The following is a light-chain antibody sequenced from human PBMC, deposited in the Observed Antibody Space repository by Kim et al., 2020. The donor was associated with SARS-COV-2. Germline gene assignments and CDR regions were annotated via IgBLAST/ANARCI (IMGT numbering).Light chain of an antibody. J-gene: IGLJ2*01. CDR2: QDN. V-gene: IGLV3-1*01. Sequence: VPPGQTASITCSGDGLGDKYASWSQQKTGQSPVLVICQDNKRPSGIPERFSRFNSGNTATLTISGTQSMDEADYYCQAWDSSTGIFGGGTQLTVL. CDR3: QAWDSSTGI. CDR1: GLGDKY.